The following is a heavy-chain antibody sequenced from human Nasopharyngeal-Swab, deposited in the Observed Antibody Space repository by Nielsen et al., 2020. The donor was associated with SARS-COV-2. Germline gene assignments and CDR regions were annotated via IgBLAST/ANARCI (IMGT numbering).Heavy chain of an antibody. CDR3: AKGRGEYYENAFDM. Sequence: GGSLGLSCAASGFSCSIYAMSWVRQPPGKGLEWVSTISGSATNTYYADSVKGRFTISRDNSKNTLYLQMNSLRAEDTAVYYCAKGRGEYYENAFDMWGQGTMVTVSS. D-gene: IGHD3-3*01. J-gene: IGHJ3*02. CDR1: GFSCSIYA. V-gene: IGHV3-23*01. CDR2: ISGSATNT.